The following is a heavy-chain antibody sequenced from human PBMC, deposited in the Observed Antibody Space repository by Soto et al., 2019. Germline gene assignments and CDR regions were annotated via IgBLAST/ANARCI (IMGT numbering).Heavy chain of an antibody. CDR3: VRQAQGY. CDR2: INHSGST. J-gene: IGHJ4*02. V-gene: IGHV4-34*01. Sequence: QVQLQQWGAGLLKPSETLSLTCAVYGGAFSGHYWSWIRQPPGKGLEWIGEINHSGSTNYNPSLKRRVTMSVDKSKNQFSLWLSSVTAADTAVYYCVRQAQGYWGQGTLVTVSS. CDR1: GGAFSGHY.